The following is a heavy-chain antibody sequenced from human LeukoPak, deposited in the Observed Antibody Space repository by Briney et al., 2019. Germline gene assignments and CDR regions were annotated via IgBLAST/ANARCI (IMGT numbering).Heavy chain of an antibody. CDR1: GYTFTGYY. J-gene: IGHJ4*02. Sequence: GASVKVSCKASGYTFTGYYMHWVRQAPGQGLEWMGWISAYNGNTNYAQKLQGRVTMTTDTSTSTAYMELRSLRSDDTAVYYCARDRVFPWELPLFDYWGQGTLVTVSS. V-gene: IGHV1-18*04. CDR3: ARDRVFPWELPLFDY. D-gene: IGHD1-26*01. CDR2: ISAYNGNT.